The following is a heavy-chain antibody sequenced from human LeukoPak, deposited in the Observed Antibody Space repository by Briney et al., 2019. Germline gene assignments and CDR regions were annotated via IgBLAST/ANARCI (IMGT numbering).Heavy chain of an antibody. D-gene: IGHD2-15*01. CDR1: GYTFTGYY. CDR3: ARDRPYCSGGRCYDQGDY. Sequence: ASVKVSCKASGYTFTGYYIHWVRQDPGQGLEWMGWINPNSGGTNYAQKFQGRVTMTRDTSISTAYMELSRLRSDDTAGYYCARDRPYCSGGRCYDQGDYWGQGTLVTVSS. V-gene: IGHV1-2*02. J-gene: IGHJ4*02. CDR2: INPNSGGT.